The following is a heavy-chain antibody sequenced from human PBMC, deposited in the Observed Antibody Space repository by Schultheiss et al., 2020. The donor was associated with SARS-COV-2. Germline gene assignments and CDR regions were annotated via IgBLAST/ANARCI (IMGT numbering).Heavy chain of an antibody. CDR2: IHYSGST. CDR3: ARDSSGYLGGYYFDY. J-gene: IGHJ4*02. CDR1: GGSISSGGYY. D-gene: IGHD3-22*01. V-gene: IGHV4-31*03. Sequence: SETLSLTCTVSGGSISSGGYYWSWIRQHPGKGLEWIGYIHYSGSTYYNPSLKSRVSISVDTSKNQFSLKLSSVTAADTAVYYCARDSSGYLGGYYFDYWGQGTLVTVSS.